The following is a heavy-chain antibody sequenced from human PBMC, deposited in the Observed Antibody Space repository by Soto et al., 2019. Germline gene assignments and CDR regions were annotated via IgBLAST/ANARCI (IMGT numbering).Heavy chain of an antibody. CDR1: GDSITSYY. CDR3: ARDLGIGSGPFDA. V-gene: IGHV4-4*08. J-gene: IGHJ3*01. D-gene: IGHD2-2*03. CDR2: IYNSGST. Sequence: QVQLQESGPGLVKPSETLSLTCTVSGDSITSYYWSWIRQPPGKALEWIGYIYNSGSTDNNPSLKGRVTISLDPAKEQFSLELKSVTAADTAVYYCARDLGIGSGPFDAWGQGTMVTVSA.